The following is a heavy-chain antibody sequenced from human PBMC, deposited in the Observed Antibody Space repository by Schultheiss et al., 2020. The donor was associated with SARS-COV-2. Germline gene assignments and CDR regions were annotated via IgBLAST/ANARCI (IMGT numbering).Heavy chain of an antibody. J-gene: IGHJ6*02. Sequence: SETLSLTCAVYGGSFSGYYWGWIRQPPGKGLEWIGSIYYSGSTYYNPSLKSRVTISVDTSKNQFSLKLSSVTAADTAVYYCARQARDSSGYYPLGGMDVWGQGTTVTVSS. V-gene: IGHV4-39*01. CDR2: IYYSGST. CDR1: GGSFSGYY. CDR3: ARQARDSSGYYPLGGMDV. D-gene: IGHD3-22*01.